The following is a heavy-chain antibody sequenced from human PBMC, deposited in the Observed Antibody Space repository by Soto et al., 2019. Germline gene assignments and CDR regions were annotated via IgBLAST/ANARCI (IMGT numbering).Heavy chain of an antibody. CDR2: ISRDGSNE. CDR3: ARDDEGGSDCDLGY. V-gene: IGHV3-30-3*01. J-gene: IGHJ4*02. Sequence: QVQLVESGGGVVQPGRSLRLSCATSGFTFSSYLIHWVRQTPDKGLEWVAFISRDGSNEYYADSVKGRFTISRDNSKNTLYLEMNILRAEDTAVYYCARDDEGGSDCDLGYWGQGTLVTVSS. CDR1: GFTFSSYL. D-gene: IGHD3-10*01.